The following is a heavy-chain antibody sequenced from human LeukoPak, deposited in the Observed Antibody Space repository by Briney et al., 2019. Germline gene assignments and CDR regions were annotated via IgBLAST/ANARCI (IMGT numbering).Heavy chain of an antibody. CDR1: RFPFRDYY. CDR2: ISASGNII. CDR3: ARHMVITPFDS. J-gene: IGHJ4*02. Sequence: PGGSLRLSCAVSRFPFRDYYFSWVRQAPGQGLEWLSFISASGNIIHYEDSVKGRFTISRDDAKNSVFLQMDSLRTDDTALYYCARHMVITPFDSWGQGTLVIVSS. D-gene: IGHD4/OR15-4a*01. V-gene: IGHV3-11*01.